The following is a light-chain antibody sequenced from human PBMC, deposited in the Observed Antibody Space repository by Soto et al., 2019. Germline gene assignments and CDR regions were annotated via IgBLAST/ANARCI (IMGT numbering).Light chain of an antibody. CDR2: EVS. J-gene: IGLJ1*01. V-gene: IGLV2-14*01. CDR3: SSYTSSTSLLI. Sequence: QSVLTQPASVSASPGQSITISCTGTSSDIGGYIYVSWYQHHPGKAPRLMIYEVSSRPSGISNRFSASKSANTASLTISGLQADDEADYYCSSYTSSTSLLIFGAGTKVTVL. CDR1: SSDIGGYIY.